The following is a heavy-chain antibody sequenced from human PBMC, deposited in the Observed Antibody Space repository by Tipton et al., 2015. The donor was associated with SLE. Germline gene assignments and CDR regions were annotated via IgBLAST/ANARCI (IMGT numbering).Heavy chain of an antibody. CDR1: GGSISSYY. Sequence: TLSLTCTVSGGSISSYYWSWIRQPPGKGLEWIGYIYYSGSTSYNPSLKSRVTISVETSKNQFSLRLSSVTAADTAVYFCAGVNYNFLTGYLLVHYWGQGTLVTVSS. V-gene: IGHV4-59*01. CDR2: IYYSGST. J-gene: IGHJ4*02. D-gene: IGHD3-9*01. CDR3: AGVNYNFLTGYLLVHY.